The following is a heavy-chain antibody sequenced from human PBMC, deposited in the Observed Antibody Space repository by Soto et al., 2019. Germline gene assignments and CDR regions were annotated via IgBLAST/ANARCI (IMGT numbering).Heavy chain of an antibody. CDR3: ARRYGTTFDY. CDR1: GGSIRTYY. Sequence: PSETLSLTCTVSGGSIRTYYWSWIRQPPGKGLDWIGYIYYSGSTNYNPSLKSRVTISVDTSKNQFSLKLSSVTAADTAVYYCARRYGTTFDYWGQGTLVTVSS. V-gene: IGHV4-59*01. CDR2: IYYSGST. D-gene: IGHD1-7*01. J-gene: IGHJ4*02.